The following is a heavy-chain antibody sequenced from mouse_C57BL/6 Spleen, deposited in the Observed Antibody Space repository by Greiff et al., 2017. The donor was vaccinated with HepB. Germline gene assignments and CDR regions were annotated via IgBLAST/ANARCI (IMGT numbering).Heavy chain of an antibody. V-gene: IGHV14-1*01. CDR3: TTDGYGSSYGYFDV. Sequence: VQLQQSGAELVRPGASVKLSCTASGFNIKDYYMHWVKQRPEQGLEWIGRIDPEDGDTEYAPKFQGKATMTADTSSNTAYLQLSSLTSEDTAVYYCTTDGYGSSYGYFDVWGTGTTVTVSS. CDR1: GFNIKDYY. CDR2: IDPEDGDT. D-gene: IGHD1-1*01. J-gene: IGHJ1*03.